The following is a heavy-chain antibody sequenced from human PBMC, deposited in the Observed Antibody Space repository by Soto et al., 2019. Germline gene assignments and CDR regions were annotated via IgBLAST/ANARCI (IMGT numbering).Heavy chain of an antibody. D-gene: IGHD3-10*01. Sequence: EVQLVESGGGLVQPGGSLRLSCAASGFTFNSYSMNWVRQAPGKGLEWVSYISSSSSTIYYADSVKGRFTISRDNAKNSLFLQMNSLREEDTVVYYCARAGYYGWGILLWGQGTLVPVPS. CDR1: GFTFNSYS. V-gene: IGHV3-48*02. CDR3: ARAGYYGWGILL. J-gene: IGHJ4*02. CDR2: ISSSSSTI.